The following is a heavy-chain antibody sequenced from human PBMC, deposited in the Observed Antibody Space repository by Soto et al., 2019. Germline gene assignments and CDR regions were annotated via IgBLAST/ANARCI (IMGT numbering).Heavy chain of an antibody. D-gene: IGHD3-22*01. CDR1: GYSFTTYA. V-gene: IGHV1-3*01. Sequence: ASVKVSCKASGYSFTTYAMHWVRQAPGQGLEWMGWINAGNGIPKYSQKFQDRVTISRDTSASTAYMELSSLRSEDTAVYYCAEDSSGCYYWGQGTLVTVSS. CDR2: INAGNGIP. J-gene: IGHJ4*02. CDR3: AEDSSGCYY.